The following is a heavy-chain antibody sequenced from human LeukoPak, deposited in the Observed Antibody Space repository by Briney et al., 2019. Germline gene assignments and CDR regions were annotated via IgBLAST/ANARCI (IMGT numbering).Heavy chain of an antibody. CDR3: ARGGCGGECSFDY. D-gene: IGHD2-21*01. V-gene: IGHV1-8*02. Sequence: ASVKVSCKASGYTFTSYDINWVRQATGQGLEWMGWMNPNSGNTGYAQKFQGRVTMTKDTSTRTVYMELSSLRSDDTAVYYCARGGCGGECSFDYWGQGTLVTVSS. CDR2: MNPNSGNT. J-gene: IGHJ4*02. CDR1: GYTFTSYD.